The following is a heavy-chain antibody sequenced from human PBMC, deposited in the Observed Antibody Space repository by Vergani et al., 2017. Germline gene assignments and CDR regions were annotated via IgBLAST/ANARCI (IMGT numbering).Heavy chain of an antibody. J-gene: IGHJ6*02. V-gene: IGHV1-46*01. CDR3: ARELAWYQLSREYYYYGMDV. D-gene: IGHD2-2*01. CDR1: GYTFTSYY. Sequence: QVQLVQSGAEVKKPGASVKVSCKASGYTFTSYYMHWVRQDPGQGLEWMGIINPSGGSTSYAQKFQGRVTMTRDTSTSTVYMELSSLRSEDTAVYYCARELAWYQLSREYYYYGMDVWGQGTTVTGSS. CDR2: INPSGGST.